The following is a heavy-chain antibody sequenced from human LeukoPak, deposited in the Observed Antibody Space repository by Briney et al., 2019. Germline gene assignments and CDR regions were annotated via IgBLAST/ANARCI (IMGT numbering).Heavy chain of an antibody. CDR2: IKQDGSEK. V-gene: IGHV3-7*03. CDR1: GFTFSSYW. D-gene: IGHD5-12*01. Sequence: GGSLRLSCEASGFTFSSYWMTWVRQAPGKGLEWVANIKQDGSEKYYVDSVKDRFTISRDNAKNSLYLQMNSPRVEDTAVYYCARTPSWILYFDSWGQGTLVTVSS. CDR3: ARTPSWILYFDS. J-gene: IGHJ4*02.